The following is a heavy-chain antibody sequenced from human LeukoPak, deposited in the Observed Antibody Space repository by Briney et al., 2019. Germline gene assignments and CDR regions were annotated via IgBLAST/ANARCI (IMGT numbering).Heavy chain of an antibody. D-gene: IGHD3-10*01. CDR3: ARVGTYGSGSYLSWLDY. CDR1: GASISGYY. CDR2: IYHSGST. V-gene: IGHV4-59*01. J-gene: IGHJ4*02. Sequence: SETLSLTCTVSGASISGYYWSWIRQSPGKGLECIGYIYHSGSTNYNPSLKNRVTISVDTSKNQFSLKLSSVTAADTAVYYCARVGTYGSGSYLSWLDYWGQGTLVTVSS.